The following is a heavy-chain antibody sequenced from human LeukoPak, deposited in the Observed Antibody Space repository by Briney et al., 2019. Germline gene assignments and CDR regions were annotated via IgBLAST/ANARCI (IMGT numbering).Heavy chain of an antibody. CDR2: IYYSGST. CDR3: ARSLHIDV. Sequence: SETLSLTCTVSGGSISSSSYYWGWIRQPPGKGLEWIGNIYYSGSTYYNPSLKSRITISVDTSGNQFSLKLSSVTAADTAVYFCARSLHIDVWGQGTLVTVSS. D-gene: IGHD2-21*01. J-gene: IGHJ4*02. V-gene: IGHV4-39*01. CDR1: GGSISSSSYY.